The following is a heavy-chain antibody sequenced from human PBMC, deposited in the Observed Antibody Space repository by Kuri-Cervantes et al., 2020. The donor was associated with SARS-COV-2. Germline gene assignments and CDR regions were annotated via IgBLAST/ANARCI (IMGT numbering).Heavy chain of an antibody. V-gene: IGHV4-39*01. CDR1: CGSISSSSYY. Sequence: SETLSLTCTVSCGSISSSSYYWGWIRQPPGKGLEWIGSIYYSGSTYYNPSLKSRVTISVETSKNQFTLKLSSVTAADTAVYYCARQMMSSITIFGVVITRNWFDPWGQGTLVTVSS. J-gene: IGHJ5*02. CDR2: IYYSGST. D-gene: IGHD3-3*01. CDR3: ARQMMSSITIFGVVITRNWFDP.